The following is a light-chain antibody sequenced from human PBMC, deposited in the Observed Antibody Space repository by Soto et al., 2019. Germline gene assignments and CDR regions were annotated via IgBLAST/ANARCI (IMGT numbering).Light chain of an antibody. V-gene: IGKV1-39*01. J-gene: IGKJ2*01. CDR2: AES. Sequence: EIQMTQSPSSLSASVGDRFTITCRASQSISSYLNWYQQKPRKSPKLLIYAESSLQSGVPSRFSGSGSGSDFTLTISSLQPEDFATYYCQQSYSTHTFGQGTKVEIK. CDR1: QSISSY. CDR3: QQSYSTHT.